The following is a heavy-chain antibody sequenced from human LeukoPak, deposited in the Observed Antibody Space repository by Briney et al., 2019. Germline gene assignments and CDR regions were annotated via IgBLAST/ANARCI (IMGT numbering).Heavy chain of an antibody. Sequence: PGGSLRLSCAASGFTFSDYFMSWIRQAPGKGLEWVSYISSSGSTIYYADSVKGRFTISRDNAKNSLYLQMNSLRAEDTAVYYCARDGYSLTYYGMDVWGQGTTVTVSS. CDR3: ARDGYSLTYYGMDV. CDR1: GFTFSDYF. J-gene: IGHJ6*02. CDR2: ISSSGSTI. V-gene: IGHV3-11*01. D-gene: IGHD5-18*01.